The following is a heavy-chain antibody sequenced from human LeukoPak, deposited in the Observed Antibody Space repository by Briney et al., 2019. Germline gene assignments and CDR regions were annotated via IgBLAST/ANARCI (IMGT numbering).Heavy chain of an antibody. CDR2: ISYDGNYK. V-gene: IGHV3-30-3*01. CDR1: GFTFSSYA. Sequence: GGTLTLSCADSGFTFSSYAIHCVRQAPGKGLEWVSVISYDGNYKYYADSVTGRFTVSRDDSQSMLFLQMNSLRPEDTAVYYCARVLGAGYGATNLAYWGQGTLVTVSS. J-gene: IGHJ4*02. D-gene: IGHD1-26*01. CDR3: ARVLGAGYGATNLAY.